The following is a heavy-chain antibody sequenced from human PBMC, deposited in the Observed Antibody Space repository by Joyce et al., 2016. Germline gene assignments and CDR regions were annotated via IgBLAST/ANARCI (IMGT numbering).Heavy chain of an antibody. J-gene: IGHJ5*01. V-gene: IGHV4-4*02. CDR1: GGSISSSHS. CDR2: IYLGGST. D-gene: IGHD5-12*01. Sequence: QVQLQESGPGLVKPSGTLSLTCAVSGGSISSSHSWSWVRQPPGKGLEWIGEIYLGGSTTDNPSLMSRVTISVDKSKNQLSLNMDAVSAADTAVYYCARNGAYSQDSWGQGTLVTVSS. CDR3: ARNGAYSQDS.